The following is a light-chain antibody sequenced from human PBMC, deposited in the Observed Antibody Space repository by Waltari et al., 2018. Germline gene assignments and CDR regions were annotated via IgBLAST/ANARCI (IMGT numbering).Light chain of an antibody. CDR1: QSVSSY. Sequence: IVLTQSPATVSLSRRQRATLSCRASQSVSSYLDWYQQKPGQAPRLLIYDASNRDTGIPARFSGSGSGTDLTLTISSLEPEDFAVYYCQQRSNWPPTFGQGTKVEIK. V-gene: IGKV3-11*01. J-gene: IGKJ1*01. CDR2: DAS. CDR3: QQRSNWPPT.